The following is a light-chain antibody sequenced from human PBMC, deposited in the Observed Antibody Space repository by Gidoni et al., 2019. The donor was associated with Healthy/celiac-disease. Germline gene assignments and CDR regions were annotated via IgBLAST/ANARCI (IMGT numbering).Light chain of an antibody. V-gene: IGKV1-33*01. CDR2: DAS. CDR1: QDMSNY. Sequence: DIQMTQSPSSLSAAVGDRVTITCQANQDMSNYLNWYQQKPGKAPKLLIYDASNLETGVPSRFSGSGSGTDFTFTISSLQPEDIATYYCQQYDNLPLTFGGGTKVEIK. CDR3: QQYDNLPLT. J-gene: IGKJ4*02.